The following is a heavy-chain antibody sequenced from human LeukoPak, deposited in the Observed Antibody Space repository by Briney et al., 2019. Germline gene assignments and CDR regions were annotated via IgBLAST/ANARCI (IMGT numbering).Heavy chain of an antibody. CDR3: ASTLRFLPYRRFDY. D-gene: IGHD3-3*01. CDR1: GGSIISSNYY. CDR2: IYQSGSGSS. J-gene: IGHJ4*02. V-gene: IGHV4-39*01. Sequence: SETLSLTCSVSGGSIISSNYYWGWIRQPPGKGLEWIGSIYQSGSGSSCYNPSLKSRVTIFGDTSKNQFFLRLSSVTAADTAVYYCASTLRFLPYRRFDYWGQGTLVTVPS.